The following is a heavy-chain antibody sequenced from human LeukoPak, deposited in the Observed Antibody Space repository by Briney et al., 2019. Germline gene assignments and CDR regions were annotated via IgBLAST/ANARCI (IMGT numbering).Heavy chain of an antibody. CDR3: VRRMVRGIVVNEYFQH. Sequence: GGSLRLSCSASGFTFSSYAMHWVRQAPGKGLEYVSAISSNGGSTYYADSVKGRFTISRDNSKNTLYLQMSSLRAEDTAVYYCVRRMVRGIVVNEYFQHWGQGTLVTVSS. V-gene: IGHV3-64D*06. CDR2: ISSNGGST. D-gene: IGHD3-10*01. J-gene: IGHJ1*01. CDR1: GFTFSSYA.